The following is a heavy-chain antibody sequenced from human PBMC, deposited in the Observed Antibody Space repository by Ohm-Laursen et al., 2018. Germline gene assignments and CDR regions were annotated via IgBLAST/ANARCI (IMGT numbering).Heavy chain of an antibody. V-gene: IGHV3-9*01. D-gene: IGHD3-10*01. CDR2: ISWNSGNI. CDR3: ARDWNASGSY. J-gene: IGHJ4*02. Sequence: SLRLSCTASGFIFDEYAMHWVRQAPGKGLEWVSGISWNSGNIGYADSVKGRFTISRDNAKNSLYLQMNSLRAEDTAVYYCARDWNASGSYWGQGTLVTVSS. CDR1: GFIFDEYA.